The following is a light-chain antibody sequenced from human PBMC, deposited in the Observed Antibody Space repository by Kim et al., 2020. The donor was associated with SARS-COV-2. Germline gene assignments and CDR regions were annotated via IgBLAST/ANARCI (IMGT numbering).Light chain of an antibody. CDR2: GKN. Sequence: QDPAVSVALGQTVRITCQGDSLRSYYASWYQQKPGQAPVLVIYGKNNRPSGIPDRFSGSSSGNTASLTITGAQAEDEADYYCNSRDSSGNHYVFGTGTKVTVL. CDR3: NSRDSSGNHYV. CDR1: SLRSYY. V-gene: IGLV3-19*01. J-gene: IGLJ1*01.